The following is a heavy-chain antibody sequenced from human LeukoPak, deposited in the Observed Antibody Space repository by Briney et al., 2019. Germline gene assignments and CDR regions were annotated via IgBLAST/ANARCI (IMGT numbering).Heavy chain of an antibody. CDR1: GFTFSSYS. V-gene: IGHV3-21*01. Sequence: GGSLRLSCAASGFTFSSYSMNWVRQAPGKGLEWVSSISSSSSYTYYADSVKGRFTISRDNAKNSLYLQMNSLRAEDTAVYYCARGELKAGSDYWGQGTLVTVSS. D-gene: IGHD6-13*01. J-gene: IGHJ4*02. CDR2: ISSSSSYT. CDR3: ARGELKAGSDY.